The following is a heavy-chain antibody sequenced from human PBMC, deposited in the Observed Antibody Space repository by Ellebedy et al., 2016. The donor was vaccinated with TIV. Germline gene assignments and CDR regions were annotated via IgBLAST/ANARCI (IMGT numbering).Heavy chain of an antibody. J-gene: IGHJ4*02. CDR1: GFSLSTSGVG. CDR3: AHRPSIFLTGSAPXDY. D-gene: IGHD3-9*01. CDR2: IYWDDDK. V-gene: IGHV2-5*02. Sequence: SGPTLVKPTQTLTLTCTFSGFSLSTSGVGVGWIRQPPGQALEWLALIYWDDDKLYSPSLKSRLTITKDTSKNQVVLTMTNMDPVDTATYYCAHRPSIFLTGSAPXDYWGQGTLVTVSS.